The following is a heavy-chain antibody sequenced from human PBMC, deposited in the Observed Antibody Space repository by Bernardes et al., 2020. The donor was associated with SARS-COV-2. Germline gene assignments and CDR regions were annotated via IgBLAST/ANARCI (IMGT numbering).Heavy chain of an antibody. CDR1: GGAISDYY. CDR2: IYASATM. J-gene: IGHJ6*02. CDR3: ARWGEIQGDYYYGLDV. Sequence: SETLSLTCTVSGGAISDYYWSWIRQPAGKGLQWIGRIYASATMNYNPSPRSRVTMSVDTSKNQFSLTVTSVTAADTAVYYCARWGEIQGDYYYGLDVWGPGTTVAVSS. V-gene: IGHV4-4*07. D-gene: IGHD3-16*01.